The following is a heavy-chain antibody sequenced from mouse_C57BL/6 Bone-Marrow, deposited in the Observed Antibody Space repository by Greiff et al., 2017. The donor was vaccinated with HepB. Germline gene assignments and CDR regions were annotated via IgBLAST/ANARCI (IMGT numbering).Heavy chain of an antibody. D-gene: IGHD2-4*01. CDR3: ARAPYDYDGRDYFDY. CDR2: ISYDGSN. V-gene: IGHV3-6*01. Sequence: VQLKESGPGLVKPSQSLSLTCSVTGYSITSGYYWNWIRQFPGNKLEWMGYISYDGSNNYNPSLKNRISITRDTSKNQFFLKLNSVTTEDTATYYCARAPYDYDGRDYFDYWGQGTTLTVSS. CDR1: GYSITSGYY. J-gene: IGHJ2*01.